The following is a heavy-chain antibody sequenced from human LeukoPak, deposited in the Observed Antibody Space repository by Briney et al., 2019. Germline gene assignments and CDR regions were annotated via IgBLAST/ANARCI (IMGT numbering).Heavy chain of an antibody. CDR1: GFTFSSYW. Sequence: GGSLRLSCAASGFTFSSYWMHWVHQAPGKGLLWVSRINSDGSSTSYADSVKGRFTISRDNAKNTLYLQMNSLRAEDTAVYYCASPRITANSFDSWGQGTLVTVSS. D-gene: IGHD3-10*01. J-gene: IGHJ4*02. CDR2: INSDGSST. CDR3: ASPRITANSFDS. V-gene: IGHV3-74*01.